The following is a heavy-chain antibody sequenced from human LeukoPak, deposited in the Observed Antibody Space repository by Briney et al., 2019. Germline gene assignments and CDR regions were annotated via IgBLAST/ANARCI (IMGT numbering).Heavy chain of an antibody. J-gene: IGHJ3*02. CDR1: GFTFSSYA. CDR2: ISYDGSNK. CDR3: ATIFGVVTNDAFDI. D-gene: IGHD3-3*01. Sequence: PGGSLRLSSAASGFTFSSYAMHWVRQAPGKGLEWVAVISYDGSNKYYADSVKGRFTISRDNSKNTLYLQMNSLRAEDTAVYYCATIFGVVTNDAFDIWGQGTMVTVSS. V-gene: IGHV3-30-3*01.